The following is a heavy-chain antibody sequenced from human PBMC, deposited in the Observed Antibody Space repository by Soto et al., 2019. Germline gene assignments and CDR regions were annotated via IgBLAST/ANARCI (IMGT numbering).Heavy chain of an antibody. D-gene: IGHD6-19*01. Sequence: QVQLVESGGVVVQPGRSLRLSCAASGFTFSSYAMHWVRQAPGKGLELVAVISYDGSNKYYADTVKGRFTISRDNSKKSLYLQMNSLRAEDTAVYYCARAESGWWKDAFAHWGQGTMVTVSS. V-gene: IGHV3-30-3*01. CDR2: ISYDGSNK. CDR1: GFTFSSYA. J-gene: IGHJ3*01. CDR3: ARAESGWWKDAFAH.